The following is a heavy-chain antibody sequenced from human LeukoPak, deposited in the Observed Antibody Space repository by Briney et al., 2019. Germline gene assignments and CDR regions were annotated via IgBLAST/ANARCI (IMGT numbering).Heavy chain of an antibody. V-gene: IGHV4-34*01. Sequence: SETLSLTCAVYGGSFSGYYWSWIRQPPGKGLEWIGEINHSGSTNYNPSLKSRVTISVDTSKNQLSLNLTSVTAADTAVYYCAGLRGAAVIDYWGQGTLVTVSS. D-gene: IGHD6-19*01. J-gene: IGHJ4*02. CDR2: INHSGST. CDR1: GGSFSGYY. CDR3: AGLRGAAVIDY.